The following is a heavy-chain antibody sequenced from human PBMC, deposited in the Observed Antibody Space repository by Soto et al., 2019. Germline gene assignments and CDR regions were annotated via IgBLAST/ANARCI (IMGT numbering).Heavy chain of an antibody. Sequence: SGGSLRLSCAASGFTFSSYAMHWVRQAPGKGLEWVAVISYDGSNKYYADSVKGRFTISRDNSKNTLYLQMNSLRAEDTAVYYCARIGYSGYDFDYWGQGTLVTVSS. CDR3: ARIGYSGYDFDY. V-gene: IGHV3-30-3*01. J-gene: IGHJ4*02. D-gene: IGHD5-12*01. CDR1: GFTFSSYA. CDR2: ISYDGSNK.